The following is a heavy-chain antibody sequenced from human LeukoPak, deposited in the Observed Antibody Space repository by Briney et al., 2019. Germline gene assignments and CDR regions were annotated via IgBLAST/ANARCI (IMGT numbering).Heavy chain of an antibody. CDR3: ASGQYYDLWSGYYVD. D-gene: IGHD3-3*01. J-gene: IGHJ4*02. Sequence: PSETLSLTCAVYGGSFSGHYWSWIRQPPGKGLEWIGEINHSGSTNYNPSLESRVTISVDTSKNHFSLKLSSVTAADTAVYYCASGQYYDLWSGYYVDWGQGTLVTVSS. V-gene: IGHV4-34*01. CDR1: GGSFSGHY. CDR2: INHSGST.